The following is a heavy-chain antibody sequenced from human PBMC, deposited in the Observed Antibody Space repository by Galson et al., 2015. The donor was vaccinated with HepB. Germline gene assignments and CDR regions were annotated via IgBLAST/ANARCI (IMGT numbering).Heavy chain of an antibody. CDR3: ARIRPGHRQGRDTYFDY. D-gene: IGHD5-18*01. J-gene: IGHJ4*02. Sequence: SLRLSCAASGFTFSSYAMSWVRQAPGKGLEWVSAISGSGGSTYYADSVKGRFTISRDNSKNTLYLQMNSLRAEDTAVYYCARIRPGHRQGRDTYFDYWGQGTLVTVSS. CDR1: GFTFSSYA. V-gene: IGHV3-23*01. CDR2: ISGSGGST.